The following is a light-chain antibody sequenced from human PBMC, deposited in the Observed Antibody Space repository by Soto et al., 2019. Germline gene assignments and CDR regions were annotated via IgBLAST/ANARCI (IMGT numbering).Light chain of an antibody. CDR3: QHYGSSPAWT. J-gene: IGKJ1*01. Sequence: DIVLTQSPATLSLSPGDRATLSCRASQTVGSSYLAWYQQKPGQAPRLFIYGASSRATGVPDRFSGSGSGTDFTLTISRLEPEDFAVYYCQHYGSSPAWTFGQGTKVDFK. V-gene: IGKV3-20*01. CDR2: GAS. CDR1: QTVGSSY.